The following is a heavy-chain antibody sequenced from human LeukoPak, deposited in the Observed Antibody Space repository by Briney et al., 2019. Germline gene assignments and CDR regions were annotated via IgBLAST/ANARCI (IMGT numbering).Heavy chain of an antibody. V-gene: IGHV3-33*01. CDR2: IWYDGSNK. CDR3: ARDGSSGWYWVDY. J-gene: IGHJ4*02. CDR1: GFXFSSYG. D-gene: IGHD6-19*01. Sequence: GRSLRLSCAASGFXFSSYGIHWVRQAPGKGLEWVAVIWYDGSNKYYADSVKGRFTISRDNSKNTLYLQMNSLRAEDTAVYYCARDGSSGWYWVDYWGQGTLVTVSS.